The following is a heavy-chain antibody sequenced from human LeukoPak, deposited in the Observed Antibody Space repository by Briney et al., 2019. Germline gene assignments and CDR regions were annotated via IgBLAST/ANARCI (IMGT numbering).Heavy chain of an antibody. J-gene: IGHJ6*03. CDR2: IYPGDSDT. D-gene: IGHD5-12*01. Sequence: GESLKISCKGSGYSFTSYWIGWVRQMPGKGLEWMGIIYPGDSDTRYSPSFQGQVTISADKSISTAYLQWSSLKASDTAMYYCASSSGYNGYAPATRYYYYMDVWGKGTTVTVSS. CDR3: ASSSGYNGYAPATRYYYYMDV. CDR1: GYSFTSYW. V-gene: IGHV5-51*01.